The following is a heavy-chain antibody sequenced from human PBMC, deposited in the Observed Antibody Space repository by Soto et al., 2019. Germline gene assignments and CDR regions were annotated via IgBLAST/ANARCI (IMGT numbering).Heavy chain of an antibody. D-gene: IGHD4-17*01. V-gene: IGHV3-49*05. CDR1: GFTFGDYA. CDR3: TLKSTVTTHYYYGMDV. CDR2: IRSKAYGGTT. Sequence: EVQLVESGGGLVKPGRSLRLSCTASGFTFGDYAMSWFRQAPGKGLEWVGFIRSKAYGGTTEYAASVKGRFTISRDDSKSIAYLQMNSLKTEDTAVYYCTLKSTVTTHYYYGMDVWGQGTTVTVSS. J-gene: IGHJ6*02.